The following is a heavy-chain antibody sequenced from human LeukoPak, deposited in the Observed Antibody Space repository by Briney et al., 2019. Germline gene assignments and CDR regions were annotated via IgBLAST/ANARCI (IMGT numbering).Heavy chain of an antibody. CDR1: GFTFRGYA. CDR2: ISGSGDST. J-gene: IGHJ6*03. D-gene: IGHD3-3*01. CDR3: AKANFWSGPGWGYYYYMDV. Sequence: GGSLRLSCAASGFTFRGYAMSWVRRAPGKGLEWVSTISGSGDSTYYADSVKGRFTISRDNSKNTLYLQMNSLRDEDTAVYHCAKANFWSGPGWGYYYYMDVWGKGTTVTVSS. V-gene: IGHV3-23*01.